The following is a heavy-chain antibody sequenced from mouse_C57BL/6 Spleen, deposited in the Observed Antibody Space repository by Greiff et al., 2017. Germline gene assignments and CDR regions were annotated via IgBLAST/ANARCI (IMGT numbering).Heavy chain of an antibody. CDR1: GYTFTSYW. CDR2: IYPGSGST. Sequence: VQLQQPGAELVKPGASVKMSCKASGYTFTSYWITWVKQRPGQGLEWIGDIYPGSGSTNYNEKFKSKATLTVDTSSSTAYMQLSSLTSEDSAVYYWARDMGKGDYDYDAPYFDYWGQGTTLTVSS. CDR3: ARDMGKGDYDYDAPYFDY. V-gene: IGHV1-55*01. D-gene: IGHD2-4*01. J-gene: IGHJ2*01.